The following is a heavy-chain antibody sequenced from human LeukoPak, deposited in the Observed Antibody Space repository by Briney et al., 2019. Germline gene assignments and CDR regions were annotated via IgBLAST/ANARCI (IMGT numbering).Heavy chain of an antibody. J-gene: IGHJ6*03. V-gene: IGHV4-59*01. CDR3: ARDLYVYMDV. CDR2: IYYSGST. Sequence: PSETLSLTCTVSGGSISSYYWSWIRQPPGKGLEWIGYIYYSGSTNHNPSLKSRVTISEDTSKNQFSLKLSSVTAADTAVYYCARDLYVYMDVWGKGTTVTVSS. CDR1: GGSISSYY. D-gene: IGHD3-16*01.